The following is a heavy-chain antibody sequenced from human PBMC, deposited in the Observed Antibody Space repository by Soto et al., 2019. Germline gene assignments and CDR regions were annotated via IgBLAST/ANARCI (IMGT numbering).Heavy chain of an antibody. CDR1: GFTFTSHW. D-gene: IGHD6-13*01. J-gene: IGHJ5*02. CDR3: AREIIAVIGTIRWFDP. Sequence: EVQLVESGGGLVQPGGSLRLSCAASGFTFTSHWMHWVRQAPGKGPVWVSRINGDGSSISYADSVKGRFTISRDNAKNTLYLQINSLRAEDTAVYYCAREIIAVIGTIRWFDPWGQGTLVTISS. V-gene: IGHV3-74*01. CDR2: INGDGSSI.